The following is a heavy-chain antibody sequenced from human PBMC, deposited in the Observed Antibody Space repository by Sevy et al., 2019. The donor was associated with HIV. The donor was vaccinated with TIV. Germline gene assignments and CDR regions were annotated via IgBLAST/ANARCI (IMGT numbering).Heavy chain of an antibody. V-gene: IGHV4-59*01. CDR1: GGSISSYY. CDR2: IYYSGST. Sequence: SETLSLTCTVSGGSISSYYWSWIRQPPGKGLEWIGYIYYSGSTNYNPSLKSQVTISVDTSKNQFSLKLSSVTAADTAVYYCARTGIAAPGYYYYYGMDVWGQGTTVTVSS. J-gene: IGHJ6*02. CDR3: ARTGIAAPGYYYYYGMDV. D-gene: IGHD6-13*01.